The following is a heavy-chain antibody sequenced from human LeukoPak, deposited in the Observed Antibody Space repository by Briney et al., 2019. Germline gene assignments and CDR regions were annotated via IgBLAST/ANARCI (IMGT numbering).Heavy chain of an antibody. Sequence: KVSCKASGGTFSSYTISWVRQAPGQGLEWMGRIIPILGIANYAQKFQGRVTITADKSTSTAYMELSSLRSEDTAVYYCARRDGYNPFDYWGQGTLVTVSS. CDR1: GGTFSSYT. J-gene: IGHJ4*02. D-gene: IGHD5-24*01. CDR2: IIPILGIA. V-gene: IGHV1-69*02. CDR3: ARRDGYNPFDY.